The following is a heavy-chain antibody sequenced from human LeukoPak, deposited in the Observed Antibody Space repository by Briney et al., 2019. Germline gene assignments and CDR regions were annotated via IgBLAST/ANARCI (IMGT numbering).Heavy chain of an antibody. Sequence: GGSLRLSCAASGFTFSSYWMSWVRQAPGKGLEWVANIKQDGSEKYYVDSVKGRSTISRDNAKNSLYLQMNSLRAEDTAVYYCAKNSQRAVWSQQLLQPDFDYWGQGTLVTVSS. J-gene: IGHJ4*02. D-gene: IGHD6-13*01. V-gene: IGHV3-7*01. CDR2: IKQDGSEK. CDR1: GFTFSSYW. CDR3: AKNSQRAVWSQQLLQPDFDY.